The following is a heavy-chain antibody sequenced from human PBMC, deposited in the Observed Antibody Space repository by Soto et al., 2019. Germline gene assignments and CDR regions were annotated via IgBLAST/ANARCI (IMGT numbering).Heavy chain of an antibody. V-gene: IGHV1-69*02. Sequence: SVKVSCKVSGGTFSSYTITWVRQAPGEGLEWMGRIIPMFDIINYAQKFQGRVTITADKSTNTAYMELTSLKSDDTAVYYCSRVEHENYGMDLWG. CDR2: IIPMFDII. J-gene: IGHJ6*02. CDR1: GGTFSSYT. CDR3: SRVEHENYGMDL.